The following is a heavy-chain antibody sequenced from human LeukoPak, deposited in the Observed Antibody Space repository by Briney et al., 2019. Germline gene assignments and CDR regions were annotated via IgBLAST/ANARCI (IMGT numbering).Heavy chain of an antibody. Sequence: PGGSLRLSCAASGFTFSDYWMSWVRQAPGKGLEWVANIKQDDSEKYYVDSVEGRFTISRDNAKNSLYLQMNSLRAEDTAVYYCAKGYIVATILANWFDPWGQGTLVTVSS. CDR2: IKQDDSEK. D-gene: IGHD5-12*01. CDR3: AKGYIVATILANWFDP. J-gene: IGHJ5*02. V-gene: IGHV3-7*03. CDR1: GFTFSDYW.